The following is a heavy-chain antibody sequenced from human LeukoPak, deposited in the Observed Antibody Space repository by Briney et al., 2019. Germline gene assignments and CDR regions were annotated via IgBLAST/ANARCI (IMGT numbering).Heavy chain of an antibody. V-gene: IGHV3-74*01. CDR3: VRDGVGFHI. J-gene: IGHJ3*02. CDR2: INSDGSTT. Sequence: GASLRLSCAAAGFTLRSYWIHWVRQAPGKGLVWLSHINSDGSTTDYADSVKGRFTISRDNAQNTLYLTAEDTAVYYSVRDGVGFHIWAQGTMVTVSS. CDR1: GFTLRSYW.